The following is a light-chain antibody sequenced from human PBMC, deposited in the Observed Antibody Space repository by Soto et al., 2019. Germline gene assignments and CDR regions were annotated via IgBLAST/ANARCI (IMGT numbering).Light chain of an antibody. J-gene: IGKJ1*01. V-gene: IGKV3-15*01. CDR1: QSVKSS. Sequence: EIMMTQSPATLSVSPGERATLSFRASQSVKSSLAWYQQKPGQAPRLLIYGASTRATGIPARFSGSGSGTEFTLTISSLRPDDFATYYCQHYNGYRWTFGQGTKVDI. CDR3: QHYNGYRWT. CDR2: GAS.